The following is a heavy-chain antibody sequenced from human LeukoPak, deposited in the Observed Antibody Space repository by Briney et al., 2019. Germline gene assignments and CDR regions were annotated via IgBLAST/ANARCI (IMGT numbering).Heavy chain of an antibody. CDR1: GGSISSSSYY. CDR2: IHYSGST. J-gene: IGHJ4*02. CDR3: ARHGRQNRIVVVITSRFDY. V-gene: IGHV4-39*01. D-gene: IGHD3-22*01. Sequence: SGTLSLTCTVSGGSISSSSYYWGWIRQPPGKGLEWIGSIHYSGSTYYNPSLKSRVTISVDTSKNQFSLKLSSVTAADTAVYYCARHGRQNRIVVVITSRFDYWGQGTLVTVSS.